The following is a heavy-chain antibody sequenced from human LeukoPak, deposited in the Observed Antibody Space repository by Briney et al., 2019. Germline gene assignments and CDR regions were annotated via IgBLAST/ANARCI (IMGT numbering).Heavy chain of an antibody. Sequence: GGSLRLSCAASGFTLNNYGLSWVRQAPGKGLEWVSAISGSGVTTYYADSVKGRFTISRDNSKNTLYLQMNSLRAEDTAVYYCSKWKAIVLVPEARSPIDYWGQGTLVTVSS. CDR2: ISGSGVTT. D-gene: IGHD2-2*01. V-gene: IGHV3-23*01. CDR1: GFTLNNYG. CDR3: SKWKAIVLVPEARSPIDY. J-gene: IGHJ4*02.